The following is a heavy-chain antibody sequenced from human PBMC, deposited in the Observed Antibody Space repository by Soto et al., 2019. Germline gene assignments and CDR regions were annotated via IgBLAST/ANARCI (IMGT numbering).Heavy chain of an antibody. CDR3: AKMRYDSTGYYPVDY. J-gene: IGHJ4*02. CDR1: GFTFSSYG. V-gene: IGHV3-30*18. Sequence: QVQLVESGGGVVQSGRSLRLSCAASGFTFSSYGMHWVRQAPGKGLEWVAVISYDGSNKYYADSVKGRFTISRDNSKNTLVLQMNSLRAEDTAVYYCAKMRYDSTGYYPVDYWGQGTLVTVSS. D-gene: IGHD3-22*01. CDR2: ISYDGSNK.